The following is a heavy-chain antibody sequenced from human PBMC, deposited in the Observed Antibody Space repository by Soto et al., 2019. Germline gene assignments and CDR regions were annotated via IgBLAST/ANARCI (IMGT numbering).Heavy chain of an antibody. Sequence: EVQLVDSGGGLVQPGGSLRLSCAASGFIFSSHRMSWVRQAPGKGLEWVANIKQDGSEKYYVDSVKGRFTISRDNAKNSLYLQMNSLRAEDPAVYYCARVVGAPNWFDPWGQGTLVTVSS. V-gene: IGHV3-7*04. D-gene: IGHD1-26*01. CDR3: ARVVGAPNWFDP. CDR2: IKQDGSEK. CDR1: GFIFSSHR. J-gene: IGHJ5*02.